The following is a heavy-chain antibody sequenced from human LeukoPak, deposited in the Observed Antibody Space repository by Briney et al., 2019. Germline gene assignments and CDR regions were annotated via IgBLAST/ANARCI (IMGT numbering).Heavy chain of an antibody. V-gene: IGHV5-51*01. Sequence: GESLKISCKGSGYSFTSYWIGWVRQMPGKGLEWMGISYPGDSDPRYSPSFQGQVTISSDKSISTAYLQWSSLKASDTAMYYCARRLITMVRGVDYGMDLWGQGTTVTVSS. J-gene: IGHJ6*02. CDR1: GYSFTSYW. D-gene: IGHD3-10*01. CDR2: SYPGDSDP. CDR3: ARRLITMVRGVDYGMDL.